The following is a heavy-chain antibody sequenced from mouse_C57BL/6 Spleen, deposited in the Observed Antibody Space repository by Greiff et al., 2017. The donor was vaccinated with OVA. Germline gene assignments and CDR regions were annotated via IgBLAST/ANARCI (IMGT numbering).Heavy chain of an antibody. D-gene: IGHD2-4*01. CDR3: ARDWDYDYYARDY. CDR1: GYSITSGYY. CDR2: ISYDGSN. Sequence: ESGPGLVKPSQSLSLTCSVTGYSITSGYYWNWIRQFPGNKLAWMGYISYDGSNNYNPSLKNRISITRDTSKNQFFLKLNSVTTEDTATYYCARDWDYDYYARDYWGQGTSVTVSS. V-gene: IGHV3-6*01. J-gene: IGHJ4*01.